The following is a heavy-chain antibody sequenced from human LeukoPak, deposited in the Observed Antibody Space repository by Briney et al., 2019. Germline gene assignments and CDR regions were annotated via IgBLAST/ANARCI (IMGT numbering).Heavy chain of an antibody. J-gene: IGHJ4*02. D-gene: IGHD6-13*01. V-gene: IGHV3-30*02. Sequence: GGSLRLSCAASGFTFSSYGMHWVRQAPGKGLEWVAFIRYDGSNKYYADSVKGRFTISRDNSKNTLYLQMNSLRAEDTAVYYCAKDRRAAGTYFDYWGQGTLVTVSS. CDR1: GFTFSSYG. CDR2: IRYDGSNK. CDR3: AKDRRAAGTYFDY.